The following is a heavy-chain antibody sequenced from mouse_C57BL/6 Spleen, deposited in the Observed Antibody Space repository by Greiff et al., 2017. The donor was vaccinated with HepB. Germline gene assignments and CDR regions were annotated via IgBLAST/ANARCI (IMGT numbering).Heavy chain of an antibody. CDR3: ARDSSNYVWFAY. D-gene: IGHD2-5*01. CDR1: GFTFSSYA. J-gene: IGHJ3*01. Sequence: EVKLVESGGGLVKPGGSLKLSCAASGFTFSSYAMSWVRQTPEKRLEWVATISDGGSYTYYPDNVKGRFTISRDNAKNNLYLQMSHQKSEDTAMYYCARDSSNYVWFAYWGQGTLVTVSA. CDR2: ISDGGSYT. V-gene: IGHV5-4*01.